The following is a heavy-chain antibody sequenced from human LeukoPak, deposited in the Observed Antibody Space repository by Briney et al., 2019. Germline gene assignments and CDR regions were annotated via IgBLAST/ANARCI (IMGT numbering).Heavy chain of an antibody. V-gene: IGHV5-51*01. D-gene: IGHD3-22*01. J-gene: IGHJ3*02. CDR1: GYSFTSYW. CDR2: IYPGDSDT. CDR3: ARLYYYDSSGYSTIDAFDI. Sequence: GESLKISCKGSGYSFTSYWIGWVRQMPGKGLGWMGIIYPGDSDTRYSPSFQGQVTISADKSISTAYLQWSSLKASDTAMYYCARLYYYDSSGYSTIDAFDIWGQGTMVTVSS.